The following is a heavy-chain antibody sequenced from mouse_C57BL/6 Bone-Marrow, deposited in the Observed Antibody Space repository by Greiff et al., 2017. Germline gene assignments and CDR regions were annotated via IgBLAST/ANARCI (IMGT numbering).Heavy chain of an antibody. CDR3: ARRGFITTVVLDY. Sequence: EVKLMESGGGLVQPGGSLKLSCAASGFTFSDYYMYLVRQTPETRLEWVAYISNGGGSTYYPDTVKGRFTISRDNAKNTLYLQMSRLKSEDTAMYYCARRGFITTVVLDYWGQGTTLTVSS. CDR2: ISNGGGST. D-gene: IGHD1-1*01. V-gene: IGHV5-12*01. J-gene: IGHJ2*01. CDR1: GFTFSDYY.